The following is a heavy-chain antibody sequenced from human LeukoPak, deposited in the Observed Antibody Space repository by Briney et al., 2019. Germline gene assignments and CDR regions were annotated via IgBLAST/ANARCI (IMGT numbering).Heavy chain of an antibody. D-gene: IGHD3-10*01. J-gene: IGHJ4*02. CDR1: GFTFSGYW. CDR2: INQGGSEK. CDR3: ARDSFGSGSYYDY. Sequence: GGSLRLACAASGFTFSGYWMSGVRQAPGKGREGVANINQGGSEKNYVDSVKGRLTISRDNAKNSLYLQMNSLRAEDKAVYFCARDSFGSGSYYDYWGQGTLVTVSS. V-gene: IGHV3-7*01.